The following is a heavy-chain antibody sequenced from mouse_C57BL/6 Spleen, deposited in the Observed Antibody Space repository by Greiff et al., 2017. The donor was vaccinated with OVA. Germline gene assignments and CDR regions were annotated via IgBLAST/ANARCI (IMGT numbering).Heavy chain of an antibody. D-gene: IGHD2-3*01. CDR1: GFTFSDFY. V-gene: IGHV7-1*01. CDR3: ARDSLYDGYYFDY. CDR2: SRNKANDYTT. Sequence: EVNVVESGGGLVQSGRSLRLSCATSGFTFSDFYMEWVRQAPGTGLEWIAASRNKANDYTTEYSASVKGRFIVSRDTSQSILYLQMNALRAEDTAIYYCARDSLYDGYYFDYWGQGTTLTVSS. J-gene: IGHJ2*01.